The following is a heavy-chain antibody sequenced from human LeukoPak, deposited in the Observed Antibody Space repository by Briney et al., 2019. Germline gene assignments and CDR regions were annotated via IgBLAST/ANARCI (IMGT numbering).Heavy chain of an antibody. V-gene: IGHV1-2*02. CDR1: GYTFTGYY. D-gene: IGHD3-3*01. CDR2: FNPNSGGT. CDR3: ARTRITISGVVMRNYMDV. Sequence: GSSVKVSCKASGYTFTGYYMHWGRQAPGQGLEWMGWFNPNSGGTNDAQKFQGRVTMTRDTSIRTVYMEVSRLRTDDTAVYYCARTRITISGVVMRNYMDVWGKGTTVTVSS. J-gene: IGHJ6*03.